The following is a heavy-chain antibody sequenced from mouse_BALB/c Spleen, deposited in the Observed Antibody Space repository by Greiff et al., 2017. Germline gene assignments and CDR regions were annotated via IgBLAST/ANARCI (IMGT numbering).Heavy chain of an antibody. CDR3: ARGIDGNYGY. J-gene: IGHJ2*01. CDR1: GYTFTSYY. D-gene: IGHD2-1*01. V-gene: IGHV1S56*01. CDR2: IYPGNVNT. Sequence: VKLMESGPELVKPGASVRISCKASGYTFTSYYIHWVKQRPGQGLEWIGWIYPGNVNTKYNEKFKGKATLTADKSSSTAYMQLSSLTSEDSAVYFCARGIDGNYGYWGQGTTLTVSS.